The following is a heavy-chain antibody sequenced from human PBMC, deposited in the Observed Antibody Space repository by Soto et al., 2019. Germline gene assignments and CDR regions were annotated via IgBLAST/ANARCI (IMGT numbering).Heavy chain of an antibody. J-gene: IGHJ6*02. Sequence: QVQLVQSGAEVKKPGSSVKVSCKASGGTFSSYTISWVRQAPGQGLEWMGRIIPILGIANYAQKFQGRVTITADKSTSTAYIVLSSLRSEDTAVYYCARDLRYCSGGSCYPGYYYYGIDVWGQGTTVTVSS. D-gene: IGHD2-15*01. CDR2: IIPILGIA. V-gene: IGHV1-69*08. CDR3: ARDLRYCSGGSCYPGYYYYGIDV. CDR1: GGTFSSYT.